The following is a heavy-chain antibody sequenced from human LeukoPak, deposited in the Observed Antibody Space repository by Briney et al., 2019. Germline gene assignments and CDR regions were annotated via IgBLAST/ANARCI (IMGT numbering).Heavy chain of an antibody. Sequence: GGSLRLPCAASGFTFSGYDMNWVRQPPGKGLEWVSYITRSSSTINYADSVKGRFTVSRDNAKNSLYLQMDSLRDEDTAVYYCARPTTVALDYWGQGTLVTASS. CDR3: ARPTTVALDY. D-gene: IGHD4-23*01. V-gene: IGHV3-48*02. CDR2: ITRSSSTI. J-gene: IGHJ4*02. CDR1: GFTFSGYD.